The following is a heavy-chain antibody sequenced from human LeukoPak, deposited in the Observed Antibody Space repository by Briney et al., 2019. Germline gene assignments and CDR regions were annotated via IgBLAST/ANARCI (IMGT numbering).Heavy chain of an antibody. Sequence: SETLSLTCAVYGGSFSAYYWSWIRQPPGKGLEWIGEIYHSGNTNYNPSLKSRVTISVDASNNHFSLKLSSVTAADTAVYYCARLDISTTWYAFDYWGQGTLVTVSS. CDR1: GGSFSAYY. D-gene: IGHD5-12*01. CDR2: IYHSGNT. V-gene: IGHV4-34*01. CDR3: ARLDISTTWYAFDY. J-gene: IGHJ4*02.